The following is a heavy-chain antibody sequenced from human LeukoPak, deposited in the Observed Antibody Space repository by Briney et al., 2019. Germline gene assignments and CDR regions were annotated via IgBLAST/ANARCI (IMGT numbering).Heavy chain of an antibody. D-gene: IGHD3-3*01. Sequence: PSETLSLTCAVSGGSISSSNWWSWIRQPPGKGLEWIGEIYHSGSTNYNPSLKSRVTMSVDTSKNQFSLKLNSVTAADTAVYYCARAIYDVFFDFWGQGTLVTVSS. CDR1: GGSISSSNW. J-gene: IGHJ4*02. CDR2: IYHSGST. V-gene: IGHV4-4*02. CDR3: ARAIYDVFFDF.